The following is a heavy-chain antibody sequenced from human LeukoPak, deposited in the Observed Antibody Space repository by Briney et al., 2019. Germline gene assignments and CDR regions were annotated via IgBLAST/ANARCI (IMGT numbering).Heavy chain of an antibody. CDR1: GFTVSTNF. Sequence: GGSLRLSCAASGFTVSTNFMSWVRQAPGKGREGGSVIYAGGDTYYADAVKRHFTISRDNSKNTLYLQMNSLRAEDTAVYYCARSGSGWFDFWGQGTLVTVSS. CDR2: IYAGGDT. D-gene: IGHD6-19*01. CDR3: ARSGSGWFDF. V-gene: IGHV3-53*01. J-gene: IGHJ4*02.